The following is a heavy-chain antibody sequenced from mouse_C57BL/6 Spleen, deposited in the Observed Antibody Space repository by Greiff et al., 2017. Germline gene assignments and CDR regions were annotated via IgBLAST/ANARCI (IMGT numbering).Heavy chain of an antibody. V-gene: IGHV3-6*01. CDR3: ARGSRGYLDY. J-gene: IGHJ2*01. D-gene: IGHD3-3*01. CDR2: ISYDGSN. Sequence: ESGPGLVKPSQSLSLTCSVTGYSITSGYYWNWIRQFPGNKLEWMGYISYDGSNNYNPSLKNRFSITRDTSKNQFFLKLNSVTTEDTATYYCARGSRGYLDYWGQGTTLTVSS. CDR1: GYSITSGYY.